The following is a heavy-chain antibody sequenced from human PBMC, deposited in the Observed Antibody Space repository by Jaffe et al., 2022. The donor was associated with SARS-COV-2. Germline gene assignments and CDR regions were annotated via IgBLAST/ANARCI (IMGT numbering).Heavy chain of an antibody. CDR1: GFTFSSYA. J-gene: IGHJ3*02. V-gene: IGHV3-30-3*01. CDR3: ATIPDSKDAFDI. Sequence: QVQLVESGGGVVQPGRSLRLSCAASGFTFSSYAMHWVRQAPGKGLEWVAVISYDGSNKYYADSVKGRFTISRDNSKNTLYLQMNSLRAEDTAVYYCATIPDSKDAFDIWGQGTMVTVSS. CDR2: ISYDGSNK. D-gene: IGHD3-22*01.